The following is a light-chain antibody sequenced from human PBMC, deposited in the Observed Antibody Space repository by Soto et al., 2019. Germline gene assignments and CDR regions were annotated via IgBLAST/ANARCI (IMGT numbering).Light chain of an antibody. CDR2: GAS. Sequence: QCTGTLSINPGEXGTLSCXASCSNHNDYVAWYQQKPGHAPRLLIHGASSRATGIPDRFSGRGSGTDFTLTISRLEPEDFAIYYCQEYVRSLTTF. V-gene: IGKV3-20*01. J-gene: IGKJ4*02. CDR3: QEYVRSLTT. CDR1: CSNHNDY.